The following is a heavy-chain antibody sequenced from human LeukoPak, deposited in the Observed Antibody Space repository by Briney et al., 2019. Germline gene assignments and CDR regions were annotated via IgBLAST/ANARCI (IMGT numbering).Heavy chain of an antibody. CDR3: TRMTTGHDY. Sequence: SETLSLTCAVSGVSFNDYYWSWVRQTPGKGLEWIGEINHSGYTNDSPSLKSRATISIDTSRKQFFLNLRSVTVADTGIYYCTRMTTGHDYWGQGTLVTVSS. CDR2: INHSGYT. J-gene: IGHJ4*02. D-gene: IGHD4-17*01. V-gene: IGHV4-34*04. CDR1: GVSFNDYY.